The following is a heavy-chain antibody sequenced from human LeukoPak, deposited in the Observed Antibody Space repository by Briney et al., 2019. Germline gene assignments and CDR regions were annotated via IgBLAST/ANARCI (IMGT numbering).Heavy chain of an antibody. CDR3: GRGRAY. J-gene: IGHJ4*02. CDR1: GFTFSSYS. Sequence: GGSLRLSCAASGFTFSSYSMNWVRQAPGRGLEWVSYISSDSTTIYYADSVKGRFTISRDNAKNSLYLQMNSLRDEDTAVYYCGRGRAYWGQGTLVSVSS. CDR2: ISSDSTTI. V-gene: IGHV3-48*02.